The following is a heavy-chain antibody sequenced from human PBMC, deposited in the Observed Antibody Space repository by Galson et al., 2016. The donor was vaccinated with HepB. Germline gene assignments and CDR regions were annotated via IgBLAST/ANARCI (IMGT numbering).Heavy chain of an antibody. V-gene: IGHV3-74*01. D-gene: IGHD3-16*01. CDR1: GFSFRNYW. Sequence: SLRLSCAASGFSFRNYWMYWVRQAPGKGLVWVSRIISDGSYTNYADSVKGRFTISRDNAKSTLYLQMNSLRAEDTAVYYCAIGAGWLFDYWGQGTLVTVSS. CDR2: IISDGSYT. J-gene: IGHJ4*02. CDR3: AIGAGWLFDY.